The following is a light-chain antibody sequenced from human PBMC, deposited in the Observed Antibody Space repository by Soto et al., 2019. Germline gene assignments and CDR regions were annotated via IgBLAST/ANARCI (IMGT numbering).Light chain of an antibody. J-gene: IGLJ1*01. CDR3: CSYAASSNFV. CDR1: SSDVGSYDL. CDR2: DGF. V-gene: IGLV2-23*03. Sequence: QSALTQPASVSGSRGKSITFSCAGSSSDVGSYDLVSWYQQHPGEAPKLIIYDGFKRPSGVSDRFSGSKSGYTASLTISGLQADDEADYYCCSYAASSNFVFGNGTKLT.